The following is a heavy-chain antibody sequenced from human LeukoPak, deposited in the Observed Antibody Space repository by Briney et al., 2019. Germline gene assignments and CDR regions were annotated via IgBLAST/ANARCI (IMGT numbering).Heavy chain of an antibody. CDR1: GFTFSSYW. Sequence: GGSLRLSCAASGFTFSSYWMHWIRQGPGKGLVWVSRINTDGSSTSYADYVKGRFTISRDNAKNTLYLQMNSLRTDDTAVYFCAPPGTRDRSDFDSWGQGTLVTVSS. CDR2: INTDGSST. V-gene: IGHV3-74*01. J-gene: IGHJ4*02. CDR3: APPGTRDRSDFDS. D-gene: IGHD6-13*01.